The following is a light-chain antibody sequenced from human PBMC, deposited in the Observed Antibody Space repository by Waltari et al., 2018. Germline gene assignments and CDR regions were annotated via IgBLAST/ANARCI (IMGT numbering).Light chain of an antibody. CDR1: SSDVGSYNL. Sequence: QSALTQPASVSGPPGQSITISSTGTSSDVGSYNLVSWYQHHPGKAPKVMIYEGSERPSGVSNRFSGSKSGNTASLTISGLQAEDEADYYCCSYAGSSPSVVFGGGTKLTVL. CDR3: CSYAGSSPSVV. CDR2: EGS. J-gene: IGLJ2*01. V-gene: IGLV2-23*01.